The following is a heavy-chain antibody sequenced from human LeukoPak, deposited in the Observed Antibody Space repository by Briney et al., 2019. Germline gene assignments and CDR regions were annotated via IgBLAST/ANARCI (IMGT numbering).Heavy chain of an antibody. V-gene: IGHV4-59*08. J-gene: IGHJ3*02. CDR2: IYYSGST. CDR3: ARPRIAAAHDAFDI. Sequence: SETLSLTCTVSGGSISSNYWSWIRQPAGKGLEWIGYIYYSGSTNYNPSLKSRVTISVDTSKNQFSLKLSSVTAADTAVYYCARPRIAAAHDAFDIWGQGTMVTVSS. CDR1: GGSISSNY. D-gene: IGHD6-13*01.